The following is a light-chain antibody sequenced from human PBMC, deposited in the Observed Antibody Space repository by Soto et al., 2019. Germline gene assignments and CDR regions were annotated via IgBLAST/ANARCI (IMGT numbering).Light chain of an antibody. CDR2: KAS. CDR3: QQYNSYPGT. V-gene: IGKV1-5*03. CDR1: QSIRSW. Sequence: DIQMTQSPSTLSASIGDRVTITCRASQSIRSWLAWYQQKPGKAPKLQIYKASSLESGVPSRFSGSGSGTEFTLTISSLQPDDFATYYCQQYNSYPGTFGQGTKVEIK. J-gene: IGKJ1*01.